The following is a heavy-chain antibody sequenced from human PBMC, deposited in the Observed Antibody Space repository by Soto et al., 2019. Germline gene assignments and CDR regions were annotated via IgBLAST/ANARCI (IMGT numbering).Heavy chain of an antibody. CDR2: IYSGGST. J-gene: IGHJ4*02. CDR1: GVTVSSNY. Sequence: EVQLVESGGGLVQPGGSLRLSCAASGVTVSSNYMSWVRQAPGKGLEWVSVIYSGGSTYYADSVKGRFTISRDNSKNTLYLQMNSLRAEDTAVYYCARHGYNYGGGYFDYWGQGPLFTVSS. D-gene: IGHD5-18*01. CDR3: ARHGYNYGGGYFDY. V-gene: IGHV3-66*04.